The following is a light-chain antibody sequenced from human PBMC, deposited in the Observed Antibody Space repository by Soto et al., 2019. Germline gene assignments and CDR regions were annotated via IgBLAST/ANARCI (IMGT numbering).Light chain of an antibody. CDR3: TSYTTSSPYVV. CDR1: SSDVGGYNY. J-gene: IGLJ2*01. CDR2: DVP. V-gene: IGLV2-14*03. Sequence: QSALTQPASVSGSPGQSITISCPGTSSDVGGYNYVSWYQHHPGKAPKLMIYDVPNRPSGVSNRFSGSKSGNTASLTISGLQAEDEADYYCTSYTTSSPYVVFGGGTQLTVL.